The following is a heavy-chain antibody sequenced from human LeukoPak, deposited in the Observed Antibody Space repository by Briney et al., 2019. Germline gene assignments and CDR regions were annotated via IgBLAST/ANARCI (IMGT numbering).Heavy chain of an antibody. CDR2: IYYSGST. CDR1: GGSISSYY. J-gene: IGHJ4*02. CDR3: ASSSTVVTGYFDY. V-gene: IGHV4-59*08. D-gene: IGHD4-23*01. Sequence: SETLSLTCTVSGGSISSYYWSWIRQPPGKGLEWIGYIYYSGSTNYNPSLKSQVTISVDTSKNQFSLKLSSVTAADTAVYYCASSSTVVTGYFDYWGQGTLVTVSS.